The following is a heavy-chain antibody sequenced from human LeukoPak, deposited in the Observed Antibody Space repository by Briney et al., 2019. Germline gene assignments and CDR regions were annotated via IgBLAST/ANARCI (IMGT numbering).Heavy chain of an antibody. V-gene: IGHV1-3*01. Sequence: ASVKVSCKASGYTFTGYYMHWVRQAPGQGLEWMGWINAGNGNTKYSQKFQGRVTITRDTSASTAYMELSSLRSEDTAVYYCARPVGITWFDPWGQGTLVTVSS. CDR2: INAGNGNT. CDR3: ARPVGITWFDP. CDR1: GYTFTGYY. J-gene: IGHJ5*02. D-gene: IGHD3-16*01.